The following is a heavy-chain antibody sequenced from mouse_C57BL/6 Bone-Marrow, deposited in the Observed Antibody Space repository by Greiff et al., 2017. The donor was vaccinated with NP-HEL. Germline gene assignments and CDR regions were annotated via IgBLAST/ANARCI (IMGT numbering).Heavy chain of an antibody. Sequence: EVKLQESGGDLVKPGGSLKLSCAASGFTFSSYGMSWVRQTPDKRLEWVATISSGGSYTYYPDSVKGRFTISRDNAKNTLYLQMSSLKSEDTAMYYCANYGGAYWGQGTLVTVSA. D-gene: IGHD2-4*01. J-gene: IGHJ3*01. CDR2: ISSGGSYT. V-gene: IGHV5-6*01. CDR1: GFTFSSYG. CDR3: ANYGGAY.